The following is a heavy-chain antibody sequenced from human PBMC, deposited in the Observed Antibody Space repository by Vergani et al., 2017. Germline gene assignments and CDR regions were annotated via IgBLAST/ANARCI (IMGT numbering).Heavy chain of an antibody. CDR3: VRDQVTMLRGSDALDI. CDR2: IRSKAYGQAT. CDR1: GFTFGYYA. J-gene: IGHJ3*02. D-gene: IGHD3-10*01. Sequence: EVQLVESGGDLVQPGRSLRLSCTASGFTFGYYAMDWFRQAPGQGLEWVGGIRSKAYGQATIYAACVKGRFTISRDDSKSIAYLQMNNLQTEDTAMYYCVRDQVTMLRGSDALDIWGQGTMVTVSS. V-gene: IGHV3-49*03.